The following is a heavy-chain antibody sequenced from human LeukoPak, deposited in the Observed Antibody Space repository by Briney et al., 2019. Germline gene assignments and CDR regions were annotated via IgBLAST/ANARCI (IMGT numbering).Heavy chain of an antibody. J-gene: IGHJ1*01. D-gene: IGHD3-22*01. V-gene: IGHV3-7*03. CDR3: AKAPGIEVAIYFQH. CDR2: INQDGSDK. CDR1: GFTFSSYW. Sequence: PGGSLRLSCAASGFTFSSYWMTWVRQAPGKGLEWVANINQDGSDKYYVDSVKGRFTISRDNSKNTLYLQMISLRAEDTAVYYCAKAPGIEVAIYFQHWGQGTLVTVSS.